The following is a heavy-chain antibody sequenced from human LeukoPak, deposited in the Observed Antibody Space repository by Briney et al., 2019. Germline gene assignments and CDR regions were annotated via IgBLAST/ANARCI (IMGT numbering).Heavy chain of an antibody. V-gene: IGHV1-69*13. Sequence: SVRVSCKASGGTFSSYAISWVRQAPGQGLEWMGGIIPIFGTANYAQKFQGRVTITADESTSTAYMELSSLRSEDTAVYYCARDPGVGSWYQDYWGQGTLVTVSS. CDR2: IIPIFGTA. D-gene: IGHD6-13*01. J-gene: IGHJ4*02. CDR1: GGTFSSYA. CDR3: ARDPGVGSWYQDY.